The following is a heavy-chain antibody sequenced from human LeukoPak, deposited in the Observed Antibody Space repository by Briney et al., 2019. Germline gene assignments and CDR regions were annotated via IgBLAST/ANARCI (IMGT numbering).Heavy chain of an antibody. CDR1: GGSISSGGYY. V-gene: IGHV4-31*03. CDR3: ARGDSGYDGLFDY. D-gene: IGHD5-12*01. Sequence: TSETLSLTCTVSGGSISSGGYYWSWIRQHPGKGLEWIGYIYYCGSTYYNPSLKSRVTISVDTSKNQFSLKLSSVTAADTAVYYCARGDSGYDGLFDYWGQGTLVTVSS. J-gene: IGHJ4*02. CDR2: IYYCGST.